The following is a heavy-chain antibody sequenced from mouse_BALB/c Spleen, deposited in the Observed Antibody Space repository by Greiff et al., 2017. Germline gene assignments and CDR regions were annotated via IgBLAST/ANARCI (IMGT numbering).Heavy chain of an antibody. V-gene: IGHV1-69*02. CDR1: GYTFTSYW. Sequence: QVQLKESGAELVKPGASVKLSCKASGYTFTSYWMHWVKQRPGQGLEWIGEIDPSDSYTNYNQKFKGKATLTVDKSSSTAYMQLSSLTSEDSAVYYCAKGGWLLFAYWGQGTLVTVSA. D-gene: IGHD2-3*01. CDR3: AKGGWLLFAY. J-gene: IGHJ3*01. CDR2: IDPSDSYT.